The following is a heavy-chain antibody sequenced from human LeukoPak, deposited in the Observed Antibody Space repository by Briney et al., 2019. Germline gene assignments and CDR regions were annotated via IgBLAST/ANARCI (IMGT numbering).Heavy chain of an antibody. Sequence: SETLSLTCTVSGGSINSYWSWIRQPAGKGLEWIGRISGSGTITYNPALQRRLSISIDTSKNQFSLKLMSVTAADTAVYYCARDSGTTGEVKFDPWGQGTLVTVSS. CDR1: GGSINSY. CDR3: ARDSGTTGEVKFDP. J-gene: IGHJ5*02. D-gene: IGHD3-10*01. CDR2: ISGSGTI. V-gene: IGHV4-4*07.